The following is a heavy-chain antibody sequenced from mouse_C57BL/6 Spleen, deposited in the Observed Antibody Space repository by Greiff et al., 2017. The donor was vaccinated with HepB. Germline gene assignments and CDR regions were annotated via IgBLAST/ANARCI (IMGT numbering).Heavy chain of an antibody. CDR2: ISSGGSYT. Sequence: EVRVVESGGDLVKPGGSLKLSCAASGFTFSSYGMSWVRQTPDKRLEWVATISSGGSYTYYPDSVKGRFTISRDNAKNTLYLQMSSLKSEDTAMYYCARDYYGSTLYWYFDVWGTGTTVTVSS. CDR1: GFTFSSYG. V-gene: IGHV5-6*02. J-gene: IGHJ1*03. CDR3: ARDYYGSTLYWYFDV. D-gene: IGHD1-1*01.